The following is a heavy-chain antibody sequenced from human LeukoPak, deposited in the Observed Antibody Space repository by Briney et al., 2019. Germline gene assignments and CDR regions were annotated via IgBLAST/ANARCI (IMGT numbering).Heavy chain of an antibody. D-gene: IGHD6-6*01. CDR2: ISSSSSYI. J-gene: IGHJ4*02. Sequence: GGPLRLSXAASGFTFSSYSMNWVRQAPGKGLEWVSSISSSSSYIYYAGSVKGRFTISRDNAKNSLYLQMNSLRAEDTAVYYCARVIAAHSYWGQGTLVTVSS. CDR1: GFTFSSYS. CDR3: ARVIAAHSY. V-gene: IGHV3-21*01.